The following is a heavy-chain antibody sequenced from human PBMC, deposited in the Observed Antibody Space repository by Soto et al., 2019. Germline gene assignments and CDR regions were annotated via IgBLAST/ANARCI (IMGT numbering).Heavy chain of an antibody. CDR1: GYTFTSYG. J-gene: IGHJ4*02. Sequence: QVQLVQSGAEVKKPGASVKVSCKASGYTFTSYGISWVRQAPGQGLEWMGWISAYNGNTNYAQKHQGRVTMTTDTSTRTDYKELRSLRSDDTAVDYCARVMYYYGTGSSLRRTDFTKYYFDYWGQGTLVTVSS. CDR3: ARVMYYYGTGSSLRRTDFTKYYFDY. D-gene: IGHD3-10*01. CDR2: ISAYNGNT. V-gene: IGHV1-18*01.